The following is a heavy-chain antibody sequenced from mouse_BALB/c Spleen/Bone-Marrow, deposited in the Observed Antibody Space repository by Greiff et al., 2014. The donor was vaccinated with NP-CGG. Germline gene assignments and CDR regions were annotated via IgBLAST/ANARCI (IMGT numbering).Heavy chain of an antibody. D-gene: IGHD2-14*01. Sequence: VKLMESGPGLVAPSQSLSITCTVSGFSLTNYGVHWVRQPPGKGLGWLGVIWAGGSTNYNSALMSRLTISKDNSKSQVFLKMSSLQTDDTAMYYCASYYRYDGAYWGQGTLVTVSA. J-gene: IGHJ3*01. CDR3: ASYYRYDGAY. V-gene: IGHV2-9*02. CDR2: IWAGGST. CDR1: GFSLTNYG.